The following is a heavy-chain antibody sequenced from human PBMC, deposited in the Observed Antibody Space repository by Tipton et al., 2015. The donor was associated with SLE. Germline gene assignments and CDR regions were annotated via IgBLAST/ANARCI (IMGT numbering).Heavy chain of an antibody. CDR3: ARRGAYSSSWYVAYYYYMDV. D-gene: IGHD6-13*01. CDR1: GGSFSGYY. J-gene: IGHJ6*03. V-gene: IGHV4-34*01. CDR2: INHSGST. Sequence: LRLSCAVYGGSFSGYYWSWIRQPPGKGLEWIAEINHSGSTNYNPPLKSRVTISVDTSKNQFSLKLTSVTAADTAMYYCARRGAYSSSWYVAYYYYMDVWGKGTTVTVSS.